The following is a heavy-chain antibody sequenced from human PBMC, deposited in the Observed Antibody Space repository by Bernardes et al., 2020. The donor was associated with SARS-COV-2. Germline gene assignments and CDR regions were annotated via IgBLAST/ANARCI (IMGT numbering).Heavy chain of an antibody. V-gene: IGHV4-39*01. CDR2: IYYSGST. CDR3: ARRPSASGSGMDV. Sequence: SETLSLTCTVSGGSVSSSSYFWGWIRQPPGKGLEWIGNIYYSGSTYYNPSLKSRVTISVDTSKNQFSLTLSSVTAADTAVYYCARRPSASGSGMDVWGQGTTVTVSS. J-gene: IGHJ6*02. CDR1: GGSVSSSSYF.